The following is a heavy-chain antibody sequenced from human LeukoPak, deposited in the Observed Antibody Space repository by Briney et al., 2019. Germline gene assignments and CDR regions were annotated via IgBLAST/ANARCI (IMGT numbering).Heavy chain of an antibody. Sequence: SVKVSCKASGGAFSSYAISWVRQAPGQGLEWMGRIIPIFGTANYAQKFQGRVTITTDESTSTAYMELSSLRSEDTAVYYCARGYSGYDFFDYWGQGTLVTVSS. D-gene: IGHD5-12*01. CDR3: ARGYSGYDFFDY. CDR1: GGAFSSYA. CDR2: IIPIFGTA. J-gene: IGHJ4*02. V-gene: IGHV1-69*05.